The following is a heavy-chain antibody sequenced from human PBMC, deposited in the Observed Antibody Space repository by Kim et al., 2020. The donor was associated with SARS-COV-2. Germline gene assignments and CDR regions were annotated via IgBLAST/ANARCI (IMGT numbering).Heavy chain of an antibody. J-gene: IGHJ4*02. CDR3: ARDQDDYVWGSYYTFDD. V-gene: IGHV3-30*04. D-gene: IGHD3-16*01. Sequence: GGSLRLSCAASGFTFNSYAMHWVRQAPGKGPEWVAVISYDGSNKYYADSVKGRFTISRDNSKNTLYLQMNSLRAEDTAVYYCARDQDDYVWGSYYTFDDWGQRTLVTVAA. CDR1: GFTFNSYA. CDR2: ISYDGSNK.